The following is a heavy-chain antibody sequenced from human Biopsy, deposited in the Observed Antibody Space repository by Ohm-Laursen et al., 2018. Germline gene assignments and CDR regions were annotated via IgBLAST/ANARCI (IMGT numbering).Heavy chain of an antibody. J-gene: IGHJ6*02. Sequence: SSVKVSCKAAGDTFSSYEINWFRQAPGEGLEWMGGIVPMFGMANYAQKFQGRVTMTADESTTTAYMEVIRLTWEDTAVYYCARELGNGMDVWGQGTPVTVSS. CDR2: IVPMFGMA. CDR1: GDTFSSYE. CDR3: ARELGNGMDV. V-gene: IGHV1-69*01.